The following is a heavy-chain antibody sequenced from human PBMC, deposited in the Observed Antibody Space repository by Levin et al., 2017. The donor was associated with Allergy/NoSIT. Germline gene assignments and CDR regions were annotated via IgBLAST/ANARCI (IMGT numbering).Heavy chain of an antibody. D-gene: IGHD2-21*02. Sequence: PGGSLRLSCAASGFTFSSYSLGWVRQAPGKGLEWVSLITGRGTNTYYADSVKGRFTISRDNSKNTLYLQMNSLRVEDTALYYCAKEPAHCGGGCYCLLDCWGQGTLVTVSS. CDR2: ITGRGTNT. V-gene: IGHV3-23*01. J-gene: IGHJ4*02. CDR1: GFTFSSYS. CDR3: AKEPAHCGGGCYCLLDC.